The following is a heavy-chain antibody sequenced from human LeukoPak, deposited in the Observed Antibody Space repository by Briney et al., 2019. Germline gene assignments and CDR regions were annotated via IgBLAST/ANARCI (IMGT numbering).Heavy chain of an antibody. Sequence: GESLKISCKGSGYSFTSYWIGWVRQMPGKGLEWMGIIYPGDSDTRYSPSFQGQVTISADKSISTAYLHWSSLKASDTAMYYCARRAYGSYYYYYMDVWGKGTTVTVSS. CDR3: ARRAYGSYYYYYMDV. CDR1: GYSFTSYW. V-gene: IGHV5-51*01. CDR2: IYPGDSDT. D-gene: IGHD1-26*01. J-gene: IGHJ6*03.